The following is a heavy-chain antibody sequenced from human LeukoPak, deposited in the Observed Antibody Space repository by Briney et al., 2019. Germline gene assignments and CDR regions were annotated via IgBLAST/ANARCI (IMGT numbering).Heavy chain of an antibody. J-gene: IGHJ2*01. Sequence: SETLSLTCAVYGGSFSGYYWSWIRQPPGKGLEWIGEINHSGSTNYNPSLKNRVTISVDTSKNQFSLKLSSVTAADTAVYYCARHWDPGRQWLGYWYFDLWGRGTLVTVSS. CDR2: INHSGST. V-gene: IGHV4-34*01. CDR1: GGSFSGYY. CDR3: ARHWDPGRQWLGYWYFDL. D-gene: IGHD6-19*01.